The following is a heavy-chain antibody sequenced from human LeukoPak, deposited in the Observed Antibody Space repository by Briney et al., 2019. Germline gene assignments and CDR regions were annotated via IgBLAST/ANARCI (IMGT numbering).Heavy chain of an antibody. D-gene: IGHD5-18*01. Sequence: GGSLRLSCAASGFTFSSYAMSWVRQAPGKGLEWVSAIRGSGGSTYYADSVKGRFTISRDNSKNTLYLQMNSLRAEDTAVYCCAKDSIQLWYTPLWRYWGQGTLVTVSS. V-gene: IGHV3-23*01. CDR3: AKDSIQLWYTPLWRY. J-gene: IGHJ4*02. CDR1: GFTFSSYA. CDR2: IRGSGGST.